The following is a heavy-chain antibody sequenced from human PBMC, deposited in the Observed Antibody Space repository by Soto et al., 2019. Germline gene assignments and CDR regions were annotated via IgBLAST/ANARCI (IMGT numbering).Heavy chain of an antibody. CDR3: AKDDIRAVAGIGPNHFDD. J-gene: IGHJ4*02. CDR1: GFTFSSYA. Sequence: GGSLRLSCAASGFTFSSYAMSWVRQAPGKGLEWVSAISGSGGSTYYADSVKGRFTISRDNSKNTLYLQMNSLRAEDTAVYYCAKDDIRAVAGIGPNHFDDWGQGTLVPVAS. CDR2: ISGSGGST. V-gene: IGHV3-23*01. D-gene: IGHD6-19*01.